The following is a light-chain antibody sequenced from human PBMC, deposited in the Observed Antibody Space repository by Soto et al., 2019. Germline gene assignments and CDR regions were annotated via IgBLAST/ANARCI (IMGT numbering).Light chain of an antibody. Sequence: EAVLTQSPATLSVSPGERATLSCRASQSVATNLAWYQQRPGQAPRLLIYGASKRAVGIPARFSGSGSGTEFTLTIARQQSEDFAVYYCQQYNNWPQTFGQGTKVEIK. CDR2: GAS. CDR3: QQYNNWPQT. J-gene: IGKJ1*01. CDR1: QSVATN. V-gene: IGKV3-15*01.